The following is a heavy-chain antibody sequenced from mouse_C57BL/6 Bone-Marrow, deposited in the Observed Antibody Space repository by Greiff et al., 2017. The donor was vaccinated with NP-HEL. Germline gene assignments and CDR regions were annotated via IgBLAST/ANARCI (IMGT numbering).Heavy chain of an antibody. CDR2: INPNYGTT. J-gene: IGHJ3*01. Sequence: VQLKQSGPELVKPGASVKISCKASGYSFTDYNMNWVKQSNGKSLEWIGVINPNYGTTSYNQKFKGKATLTVDQSSSTAYMQLNSLTSEDSAVYYCARWALYDYDGAWFAYWGQGTLVTVSA. CDR3: ARWALYDYDGAWFAY. CDR1: GYSFTDYN. V-gene: IGHV1-39*01. D-gene: IGHD2-4*01.